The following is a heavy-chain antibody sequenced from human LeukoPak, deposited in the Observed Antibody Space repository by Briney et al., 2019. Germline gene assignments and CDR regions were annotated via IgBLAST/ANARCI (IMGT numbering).Heavy chain of an antibody. Sequence: GGSLRLSCAASGFTFSNAWMSWVRQAPGKGLEWVGRIKSKTDGGTTDYAAPVKGRFTISRDDSKNTLYLQMNSLRAEDTAVYYCAKDEEMYSSGFAPGTDFDYWGQGTLVTVSS. CDR3: AKDEEMYSSGFAPGTDFDY. J-gene: IGHJ4*02. V-gene: IGHV3-15*01. CDR1: GFTFSNAW. CDR2: IKSKTDGGTT. D-gene: IGHD6-19*01.